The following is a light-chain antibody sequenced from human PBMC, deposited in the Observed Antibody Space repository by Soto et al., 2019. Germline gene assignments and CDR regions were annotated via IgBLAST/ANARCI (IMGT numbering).Light chain of an antibody. V-gene: IGLV2-14*01. Sequence: QSVLTKPASVSGSPGQSFTISCTGTRSEVGGFNYVSCYKQNPGKAPNLMIYEASNRPSGVSTLFSGSKSDNAASLPLSGLQAEDEADYYCCLYTSSSFIGVFGTGTKVTVL. CDR1: RSEVGGFNY. CDR2: EAS. CDR3: CLYTSSSFIGV. J-gene: IGLJ1*01.